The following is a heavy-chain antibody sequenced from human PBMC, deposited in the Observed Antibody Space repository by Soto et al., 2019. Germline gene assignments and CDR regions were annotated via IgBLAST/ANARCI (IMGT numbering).Heavy chain of an antibody. CDR3: TTAPMRWSGVSCYVPVDH. D-gene: IGHD2-15*01. J-gene: IGHJ4*02. CDR1: ELTFSNAW. V-gene: IGHV3-15*01. CDR2: IKSKSDDGTT. Sequence: EVQLVESGGGLVKPGGSLRLSCAASELTFSNAWMSWVRQAPGKGLEWAGRIKSKSDDGTTDYAAPLKGRFIISRDDSKNTVFLQMSSLKTEDTAVYYCTTAPMRWSGVSCYVPVDHWGQGTLVTVSS.